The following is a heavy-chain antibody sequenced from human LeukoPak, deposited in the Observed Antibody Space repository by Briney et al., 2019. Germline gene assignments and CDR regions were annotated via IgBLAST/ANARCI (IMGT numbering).Heavy chain of an antibody. CDR1: GDSVSSNRAT. V-gene: IGHV6-1*01. Sequence: SQTLSLTCAISGDSVSSNRATWTWIRQSPSRGLEWLGRTYFRSKWYNDYAVSVKGRITINPDTSKNQFSLQLNSVTPEDTAAYYCARGRGDIDFDFWGQGTLVTVSS. J-gene: IGHJ4*02. CDR2: TYFRSKWYN. CDR3: ARGRGDIDFDF.